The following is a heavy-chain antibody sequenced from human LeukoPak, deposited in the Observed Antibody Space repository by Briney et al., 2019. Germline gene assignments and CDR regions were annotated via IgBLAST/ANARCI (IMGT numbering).Heavy chain of an antibody. CDR3: ARDRRGYYGTFYMDV. Sequence: GGSLRLSCAASGFTVSSNYMSWVRQAPGKGLEWVSIIYSGGSTFYADSVKGRFTISRDNSKNTLYLQMNSLRAEDTAVYYCARDRRGYYGTFYMDVWGKGTTVTISS. J-gene: IGHJ6*03. D-gene: IGHD3-10*01. CDR1: GFTVSSNY. CDR2: IYSGGST. V-gene: IGHV3-53*01.